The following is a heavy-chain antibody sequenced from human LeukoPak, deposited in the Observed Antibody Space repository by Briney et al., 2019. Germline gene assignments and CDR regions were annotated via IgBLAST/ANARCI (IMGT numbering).Heavy chain of an antibody. J-gene: IGHJ3*02. D-gene: IGHD4-17*01. CDR3: ARDGSLYGDYDADAFDI. CDR2: TYYRSKWYN. V-gene: IGHV6-1*01. Sequence: SQTLSLTCAISGDSVSSNSAAWNWIRQSPSRGLEWLGRTYYRSKWYNDYAVSVESRITINPDTSKNQFSLQLNSVTPEDTAVYYCARDGSLYGDYDADAFDIWGQGTMVTVSS. CDR1: GDSVSSNSAA.